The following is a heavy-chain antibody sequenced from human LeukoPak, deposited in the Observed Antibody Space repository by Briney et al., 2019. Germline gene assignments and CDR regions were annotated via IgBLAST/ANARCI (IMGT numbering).Heavy chain of an antibody. CDR1: GFIFSTYW. J-gene: IGHJ4*02. CDR2: INQDASEI. Sequence: GGALRLSCAASGFIFSTYWMNWYRQAPGKGLEGVGNINQDASEINYVDSVRGRFTISRDNAKNSLHLQMNRLTAEDTAVYYCATDRDNSDWQKRFDSWGQGTLVTVSS. V-gene: IGHV3-7*01. D-gene: IGHD2-21*02. CDR3: ATDRDNSDWQKRFDS.